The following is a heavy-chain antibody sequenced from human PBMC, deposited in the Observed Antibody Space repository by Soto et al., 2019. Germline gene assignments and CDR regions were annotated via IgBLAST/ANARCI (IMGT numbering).Heavy chain of an antibody. CDR2: IYHSGST. V-gene: IGHV4-4*02. J-gene: IGHJ5*02. CDR1: GGSISSSNW. CDR3: ARINMNWFDP. Sequence: QVQLQESGPGLVKPSGTLSLTCAVSGGSISSSNWWSWVRQPPGKGLEWIGEIYHSGSTNYKPSLKSSVTISVDKSKSQFSLRLSSVTAAETAVYYCARINMNWFDPWCQGTLVTVSS.